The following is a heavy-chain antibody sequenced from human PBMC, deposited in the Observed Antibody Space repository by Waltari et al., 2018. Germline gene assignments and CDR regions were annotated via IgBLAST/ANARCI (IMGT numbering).Heavy chain of an antibody. CDR2: ISADSSYR. CDR1: GFSFSTYS. Sequence: EVQLVESGGGLVKPGGSLRLSCAASGFSFSTYSMTWVRQAQGKGLEWISYISADSSYRHYAESVKGRFTVSRDNAKNSLSLQINSLRAEDTAVYYCASGGWGFYLGYWGQGALVTVSS. D-gene: IGHD3-16*01. CDR3: ASGGWGFYLGY. V-gene: IGHV3-21*01. J-gene: IGHJ4*02.